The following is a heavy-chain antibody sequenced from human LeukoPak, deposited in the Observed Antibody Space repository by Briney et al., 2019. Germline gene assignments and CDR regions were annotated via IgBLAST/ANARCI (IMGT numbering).Heavy chain of an antibody. D-gene: IGHD6-13*01. Sequence: TSETLSLTCAVYGGSFSGYYWTWTRHPPGKGLEWKGEIIHSGSNKYNPSLKSRVTISVDTSKNKFSLRVSSVTAADTAVYYCARGEYSTSDFYYSGMDVWGQGTTVTVSS. J-gene: IGHJ6*02. CDR3: ARGEYSTSDFYYSGMDV. V-gene: IGHV4-34*01. CDR1: GGSFSGYY. CDR2: IIHSGSN.